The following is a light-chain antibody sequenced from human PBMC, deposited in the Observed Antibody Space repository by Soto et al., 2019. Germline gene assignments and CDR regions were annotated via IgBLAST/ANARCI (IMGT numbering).Light chain of an antibody. CDR3: QYRSNWSPGT. CDR1: QSVSAY. CDR2: DAS. V-gene: IGKV3-11*01. J-gene: IGKJ5*01. Sequence: EILFSQSPATLALSSGEKASPLRRASQSVSAYLVWNQQKPGQAPRRLIYDASNRATGIPARFSGSGSGTDFTLTISSREPEDVAVYNCQYRSNWSPGTFGQGTRLRL.